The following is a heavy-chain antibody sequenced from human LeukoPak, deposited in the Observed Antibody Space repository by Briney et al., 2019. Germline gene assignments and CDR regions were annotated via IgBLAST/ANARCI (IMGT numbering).Heavy chain of an antibody. D-gene: IGHD2/OR15-2a*01. CDR2: LSYTGKT. Sequence: PSETLSLTCNVSGVSVSASHWNWIRQRPGKGLEWIGCLSYTGKTDYNPSLKSRVSISLGSSNNHFSLKLTSVTAADTAVYYCSEGYFEPFDHWGQGILVTVSS. V-gene: IGHV4-59*02. J-gene: IGHJ4*02. CDR1: GVSVSASH. CDR3: SEGYFEPFDH.